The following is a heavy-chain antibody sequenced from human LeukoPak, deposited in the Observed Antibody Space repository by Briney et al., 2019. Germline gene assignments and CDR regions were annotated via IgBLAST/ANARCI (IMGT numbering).Heavy chain of an antibody. D-gene: IGHD1-26*01. V-gene: IGHV4-4*02. J-gene: IGHJ4*02. Sequence: SETLSLPCGVSGGSISSGNWWSWVRQPPGKGLEWIGEIFHTGSTNFNPSLKSRVTISIDKSKNQFSLKLSSVTAADTAVYYCARDVVGGSFPSTGYFDYWGQGTLGTVSS. CDR1: GGSISSGNW. CDR3: ARDVVGGSFPSTGYFDY. CDR2: IFHTGST.